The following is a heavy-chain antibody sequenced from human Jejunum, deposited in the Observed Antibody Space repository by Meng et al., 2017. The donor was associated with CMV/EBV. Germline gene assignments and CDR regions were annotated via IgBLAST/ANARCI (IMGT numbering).Heavy chain of an antibody. D-gene: IGHD3-10*01. Sequence: EYTFTDYYVHWVRQAPGQGLEWLGYLNPYTGDTNYAQKFQGRVSMTRDTPTNTAYMELTRLRSDDTALYYCAKDAGSFLDYYFDFWGQGTLVTVSS. V-gene: IGHV1-2*02. CDR2: LNPYTGDT. CDR1: EYTFTDYY. J-gene: IGHJ4*02. CDR3: AKDAGSFLDYYFDF.